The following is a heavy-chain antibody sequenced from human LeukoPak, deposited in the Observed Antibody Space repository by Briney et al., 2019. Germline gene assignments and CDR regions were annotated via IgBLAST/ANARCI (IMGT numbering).Heavy chain of an antibody. Sequence: GGSLRLSCAASGFTFSSYAMSWVRQAPGKGLEWVSAISVSGGSTYYADFVKGRFTISRDNSKNTLYLQMNSLTAEDTAVYYCAKKVTGSYNNPLDYWGQGTLVTVSS. CDR3: AKKVTGSYNNPLDY. J-gene: IGHJ4*02. V-gene: IGHV3-23*01. CDR2: ISVSGGST. D-gene: IGHD3-10*01. CDR1: GFTFSSYA.